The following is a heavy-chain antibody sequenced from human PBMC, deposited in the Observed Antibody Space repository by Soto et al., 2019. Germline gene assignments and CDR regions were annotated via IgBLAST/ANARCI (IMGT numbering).Heavy chain of an antibody. V-gene: IGHV3-23*04. Sequence: EVQLVESGGGLVQPGGSLRLSCTASGFTFSSYAMTWVRQAPGRGLEGVSGITASGGRTFYADSVKGRFTISRDNSRSTLYLQMNSLRAEDTAVYYCAKDTRYADYVRWFDSWGQGTLVTVSS. CDR2: ITASGGRT. CDR1: GFTFSSYA. D-gene: IGHD4-17*01. J-gene: IGHJ5*01. CDR3: AKDTRYADYVRWFDS.